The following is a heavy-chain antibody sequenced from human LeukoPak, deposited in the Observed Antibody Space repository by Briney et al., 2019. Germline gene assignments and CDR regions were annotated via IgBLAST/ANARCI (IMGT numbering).Heavy chain of an antibody. J-gene: IGHJ4*02. V-gene: IGHV1-8*01. D-gene: IGHD3-10*01. CDR1: GYTFTSYD. Sequence: GASVKVSCKASGYTFTSYDINWVRQATGQGLEWMGYMNPNSGNTVYAQKFQGRVTMTRNISISTAYMELSSLRSEDTAVYYCAKVPRELTGKWGRGTLVTVSS. CDR3: AKVPRELTGK. CDR2: MNPNSGNT.